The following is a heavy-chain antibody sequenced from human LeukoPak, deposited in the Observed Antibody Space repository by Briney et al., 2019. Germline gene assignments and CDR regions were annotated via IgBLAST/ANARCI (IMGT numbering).Heavy chain of an antibody. CDR2: IYYSGST. Sequence: SETLSLTCTVSGGSISSYYWSWIRQPPGKGLEWIGYIYYSGSTNYNPSLKSRVTISVDTSKNQFSLRLSSVTAADTAVYYCARSNYGDYVWLNAFDIWSQGTMVTVSS. J-gene: IGHJ3*02. D-gene: IGHD4-17*01. V-gene: IGHV4-59*01. CDR3: ARSNYGDYVWLNAFDI. CDR1: GGSISSYY.